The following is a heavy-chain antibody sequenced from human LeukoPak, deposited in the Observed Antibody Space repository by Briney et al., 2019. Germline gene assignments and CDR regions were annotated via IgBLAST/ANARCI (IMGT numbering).Heavy chain of an antibody. CDR1: GGSISSGGYY. J-gene: IGHJ3*02. D-gene: IGHD6-13*01. CDR2: IYYSGST. V-gene: IGHV4-31*03. Sequence: PSETLSLTCTVSGGSISSGGYYWSWIRHHPGKGLEWIGYIYYSGSTYYNPSLKGRVTISVDTSKNQFSLKLSSVTAADTAVYYCARLHSSSWSWFVFDIWGQGTMVTVSS. CDR3: ARLHSSSWSWFVFDI.